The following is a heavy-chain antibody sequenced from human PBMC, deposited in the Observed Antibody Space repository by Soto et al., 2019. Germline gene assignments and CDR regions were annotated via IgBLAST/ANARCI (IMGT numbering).Heavy chain of an antibody. J-gene: IGHJ4*02. V-gene: IGHV2-5*02. D-gene: IGHD3-3*01. CDR3: AHRVLRTVFGLVTTTAIYFDF. CDR1: GFSLTTSGVG. Sequence: QITLKESGPTVVKPTETLTLTCTFSGFSLTTSGVGVGWVRQSPGKAPERLALIYWDDDKRYSTSLKSRLTLTKDTSKNQVVLTMAHVDPADTATYYCAHRVLRTVFGLVTTTAIYFDFWGQGTPVVVSS. CDR2: IYWDDDK.